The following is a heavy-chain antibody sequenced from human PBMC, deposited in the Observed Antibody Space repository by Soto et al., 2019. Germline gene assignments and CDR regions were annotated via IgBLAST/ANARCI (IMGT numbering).Heavy chain of an antibody. CDR1: GGSISSYY. J-gene: IGHJ5*02. CDR2: IYYSGST. CDR3: ARTMVLNWFDP. D-gene: IGHD3-10*01. Sequence: SETLSLTCTVSGGSISSYYWSWIRQPPGKGLEWIGYIYYSGSTNYNPSLKSRVTISVDTSKNQFSLKLSSVTAADTAVYYCARTMVLNWFDPWGQGTLVTVSS. V-gene: IGHV4-59*01.